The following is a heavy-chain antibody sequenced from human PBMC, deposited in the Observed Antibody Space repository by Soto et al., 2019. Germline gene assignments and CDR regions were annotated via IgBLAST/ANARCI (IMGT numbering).Heavy chain of an antibody. Sequence: GGSLRLSCAASGFTFSSYSMNWVRQAPGKGLEWVSYISSSSTIYYADSVKGRFTISRDNAKNSLYLQMNSLRDEDTAVYYCAREGGSLNWFDPWGQGTRVTVSS. CDR3: AREGGSLNWFDP. J-gene: IGHJ5*02. CDR2: ISSSSTI. CDR1: GFTFSSYS. D-gene: IGHD1-26*01. V-gene: IGHV3-48*02.